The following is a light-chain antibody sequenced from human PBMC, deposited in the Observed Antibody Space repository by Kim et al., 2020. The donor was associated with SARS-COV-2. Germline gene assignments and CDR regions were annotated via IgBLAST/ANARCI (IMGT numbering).Light chain of an antibody. J-gene: IGLJ2*01. V-gene: IGLV2-14*01. Sequence: PGQSITISCTGTSSDVAIYKYVSWYQQHPGKAPKLIIYEVNKRPSGVSNRFSGAKSGNTASLTISGLQADDEADYYCSSYTTTSTLFGGGTQLTVL. CDR2: EVN. CDR1: SSDVAIYKY. CDR3: SSYTTTSTL.